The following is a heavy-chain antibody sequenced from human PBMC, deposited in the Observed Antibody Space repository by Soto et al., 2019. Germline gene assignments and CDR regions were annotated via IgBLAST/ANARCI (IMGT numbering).Heavy chain of an antibody. CDR1: GGTFSSYT. V-gene: IGHV1-69*02. Sequence: SVKVSCKASGGTFSSYTISWVRQAPGQGLEWMGRIIPILGIANYAQKLQGRVTITADKSTSTAYMELSSLRSEDTAVYYCIAVAGTAANRFDYWGQGTLVTVSS. CDR3: IAVAGTAANRFDY. D-gene: IGHD6-19*01. J-gene: IGHJ4*02. CDR2: IIPILGIA.